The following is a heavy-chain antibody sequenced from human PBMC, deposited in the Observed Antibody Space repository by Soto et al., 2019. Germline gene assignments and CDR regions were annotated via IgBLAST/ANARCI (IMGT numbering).Heavy chain of an antibody. CDR1: GFTFSSYG. CDR2: ISYDGSNK. Sequence: QVQLVESGGGVVQPGRSLRLSCAASGFTFSSYGMHWVRQAPGKGLEWVAVISYDGSNKYYADSVKGRFIISRDNSKNTLYLQMNSLRAEDTAVYYCAKDRYSSGWYGGGYNWFDPWGQGTLVTVSS. J-gene: IGHJ5*02. CDR3: AKDRYSSGWYGGGYNWFDP. D-gene: IGHD6-19*01. V-gene: IGHV3-30*18.